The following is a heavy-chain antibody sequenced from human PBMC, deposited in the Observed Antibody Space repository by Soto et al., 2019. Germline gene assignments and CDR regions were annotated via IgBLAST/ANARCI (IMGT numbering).Heavy chain of an antibody. CDR2: IIPIFGTA. Sequence: ASVKVSCNASGGTFSSYAISCVRQAPGQGLEWMGGIIPIFGTANYAKKFQGRVTITADESTSTAYMELSSLRSEDTAVYYCARVLGCSSTSCYPPSYYYGMDVWGRGTTGTVAS. D-gene: IGHD2-2*01. V-gene: IGHV1-69*13. CDR3: ARVLGCSSTSCYPPSYYYGMDV. J-gene: IGHJ6*02. CDR1: GGTFSSYA.